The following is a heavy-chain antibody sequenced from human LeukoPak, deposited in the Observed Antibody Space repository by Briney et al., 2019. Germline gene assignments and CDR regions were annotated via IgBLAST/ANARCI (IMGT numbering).Heavy chain of an antibody. CDR3: ARLYCSSTSCYGYMDV. CDR1: GYTFTGYY. J-gene: IGHJ6*03. D-gene: IGHD2-2*01. CDR2: INPNSGGT. V-gene: IGHV1-2*02. Sequence: GASVTVSIKASGYTFTGYYMHWVRQAPGQGLEWMGWINPNSGGTNYAQKFQGRVTMTRDTSISTAYMELSRLRSDDTAVYYCARLYCSSTSCYGYMDVWGKGTTVTVSS.